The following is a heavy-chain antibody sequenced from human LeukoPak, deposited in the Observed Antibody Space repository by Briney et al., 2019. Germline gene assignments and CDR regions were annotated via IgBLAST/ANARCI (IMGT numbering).Heavy chain of an antibody. V-gene: IGHV4-59*01. J-gene: IGHJ6*03. D-gene: IGHD6-13*01. CDR2: IYYSGST. CDR1: GGSISSYY. Sequence: PSETLSLTCTVSGGSISSYYWSWIRQPPGKGLEWIGYIYYSGSTNYNPSLKSRVTISVDTSKNQFSLKLSSVTAADTAAYYCARDEMKAGYSSSWYEYYYYMDVWGKGTTVTVSS. CDR3: ARDEMKAGYSSSWYEYYYYMDV.